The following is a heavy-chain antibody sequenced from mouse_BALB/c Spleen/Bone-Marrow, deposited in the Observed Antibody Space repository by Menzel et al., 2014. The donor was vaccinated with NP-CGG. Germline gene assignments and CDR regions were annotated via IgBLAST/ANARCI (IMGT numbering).Heavy chain of an antibody. J-gene: IGHJ2*01. V-gene: IGHV14-3*02. CDR2: FDPANGNA. Sequence: VQLQQSGAELVKPGASVRLSCTASGFNIKDTYMHWVKQRPDEGLEWIGRFDPANGNAKHGPKFQRKAAITADTASNTPYLQLSSLTSEDTAVYYCAIYFYFDYWGQGTPLTVSS. CDR3: AIYFYFDY. CDR1: GFNIKDTY. D-gene: IGHD2-3*01.